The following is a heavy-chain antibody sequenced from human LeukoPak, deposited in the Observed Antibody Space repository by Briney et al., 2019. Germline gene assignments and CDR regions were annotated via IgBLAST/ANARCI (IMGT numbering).Heavy chain of an antibody. Sequence: SVKVSCKASGGTFSSYAISWVRQAPGQGLEWMRGIIPIFGTANYAQKFQGRVTITADESTSTAYMELSSLRSEDTAVYYCARKGLGIAARGAFDIWGQGTMVTVSS. V-gene: IGHV1-69*13. CDR3: ARKGLGIAARGAFDI. D-gene: IGHD6-6*01. CDR1: GGTFSSYA. CDR2: IIPIFGTA. J-gene: IGHJ3*02.